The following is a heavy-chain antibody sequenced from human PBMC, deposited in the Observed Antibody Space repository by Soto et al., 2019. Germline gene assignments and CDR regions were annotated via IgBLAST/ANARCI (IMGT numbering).Heavy chain of an antibody. CDR2: IIPIFGTA. V-gene: IGHV1-69*01. CDR3: ARGLRYDFWSGTNPDYFDY. CDR1: GGTFSSYA. D-gene: IGHD3-3*01. J-gene: IGHJ4*02. Sequence: QVQLVQSGAEVQKPGSSVKVSCKASGGTFSSYAISWVRQAPGQGLEWMGGIIPIFGTANYAQKFQGRVTITADESTSTAYMELSSLRSEDTAVYYCARGLRYDFWSGTNPDYFDYWGQGTLVTVSS.